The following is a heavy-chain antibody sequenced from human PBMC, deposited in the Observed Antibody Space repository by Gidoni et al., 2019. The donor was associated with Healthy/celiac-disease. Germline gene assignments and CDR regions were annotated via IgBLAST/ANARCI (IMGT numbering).Heavy chain of an antibody. V-gene: IGHV1-69-2*01. Sequence: EVQLVQSGAEVKKPGATVKISCKVSGYTFTDYSMHWVQQAPGKGLEWMGLVDPEDGETIYAEKFQGRVTITADTSTDTAYMELSSLRSEDTAVYYCATDRATIFGVVTAYYFDYWGQGTLVTVSS. CDR3: ATDRATIFGVVTAYYFDY. D-gene: IGHD3-3*01. CDR1: GYTFTDYS. J-gene: IGHJ4*02. CDR2: VDPEDGET.